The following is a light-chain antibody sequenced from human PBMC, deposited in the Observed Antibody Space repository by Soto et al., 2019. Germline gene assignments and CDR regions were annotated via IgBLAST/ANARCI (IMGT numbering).Light chain of an antibody. Sequence: DIQMTQSPSTLSAFVGDRVTITCRASQNINSWLAWYQQKPGKAPKLLIYKASSLESGVPSRFSGSGSGTEFTLTISSLQPDDFVTYYCQQYNSYSYTFGQGTKLEIK. V-gene: IGKV1-5*03. CDR1: QNINSW. CDR2: KAS. J-gene: IGKJ2*01. CDR3: QQYNSYSYT.